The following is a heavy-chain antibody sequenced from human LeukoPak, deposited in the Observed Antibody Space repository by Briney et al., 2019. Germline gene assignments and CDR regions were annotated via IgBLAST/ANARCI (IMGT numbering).Heavy chain of an antibody. J-gene: IGHJ3*02. D-gene: IGHD2-2*01. V-gene: IGHV4-39*01. CDR2: IYYSGSP. CDR3: ARLPCTSTTCLYPGAFDI. CDR1: GGSISSSSSY. Sequence: SETLSLTCTFSGGSISSSSSYWGWIRQPPGKGLEWIGSIYYSGSPYYNPSLSSRVTMSVDTPQNQFSLRLTSVTAADTAVYYCARLPCTSTTCLYPGAFDIWGQGIMVTVSS.